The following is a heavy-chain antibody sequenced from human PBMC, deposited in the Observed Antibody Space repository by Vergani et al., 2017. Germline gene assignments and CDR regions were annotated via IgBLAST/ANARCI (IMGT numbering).Heavy chain of an antibody. V-gene: IGHV3-30-3*01. Sequence: QVQLVESGGGVVQPGTSLRLSCVVSGFALNRHAMYWVRQAPGKGLEWVVGISFDGTNEYYPDLVKGRFTISRDIAKNTLYLQVRSLRLEDTGVYHCVRDRGLCAGGRCYTEAWDYWGQGTLVTVFS. CDR2: ISFDGTNE. J-gene: IGHJ4*02. D-gene: IGHD2-2*02. CDR1: GFALNRHA. CDR3: VRDRGLCAGGRCYTEAWDY.